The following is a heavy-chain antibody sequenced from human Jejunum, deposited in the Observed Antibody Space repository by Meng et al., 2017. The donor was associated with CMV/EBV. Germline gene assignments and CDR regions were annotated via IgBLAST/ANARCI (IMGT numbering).Heavy chain of an antibody. J-gene: IGHJ4*02. Sequence: FTSYTRSWVRQVPGKGLEWASSISTHSTYISYADSVKGRLNISRDNAKNSLYLQVDSLRAEDTAVYYCASGFCGSTTCYREFDYWGQGTLVTVSS. CDR1: FTSYT. CDR3: ASGFCGSTTCYREFDY. D-gene: IGHD2-2*01. V-gene: IGHV3-21*01. CDR2: ISTHSTYI.